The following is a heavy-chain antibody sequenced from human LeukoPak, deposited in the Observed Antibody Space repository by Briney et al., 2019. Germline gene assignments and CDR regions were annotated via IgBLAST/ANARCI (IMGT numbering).Heavy chain of an antibody. CDR2: INHSGRT. CDR1: GGSLIGYY. Sequence: SETLSPTCAAHGGSLIGYYWSWIRQPPGKGLEWMGEINHSGRTNYIQSLRSRVTISVDTSKNQFSMKLSTVTAADTAVYNCARLYYYYGMDVWGQGTTVTVSS. CDR3: ARLYYYYGMDV. J-gene: IGHJ6*02. V-gene: IGHV4-34*01.